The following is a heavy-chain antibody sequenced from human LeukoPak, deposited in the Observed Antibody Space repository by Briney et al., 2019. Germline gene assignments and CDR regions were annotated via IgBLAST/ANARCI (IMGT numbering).Heavy chain of an antibody. J-gene: IGHJ4*02. V-gene: IGHV4-31*03. CDR1: GGSISSCGYY. CDR3: ARGRRRIVAYCGGDCYSRYFDY. Sequence: SETLSLTCTVSGGSISSCGYYWSWIRQHPGKGLEWIGYIYYSGSTYYNPSLKSRVTISVDTSKNQFSLKLSSVTAADTAVYYCARGRRRIVAYCGGDCYSRYFDYWGQGTLVTVSS. CDR2: IYYSGST. D-gene: IGHD2-21*02.